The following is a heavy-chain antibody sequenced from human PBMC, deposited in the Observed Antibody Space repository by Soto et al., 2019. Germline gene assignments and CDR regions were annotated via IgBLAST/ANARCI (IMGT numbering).Heavy chain of an antibody. Sequence: EVQLLESGGGLIQPGGSLRLSCEASGFTFRTYAMGWVRQAPGKALEWVSVMSNSGDNTYYADSVKGRFTISRDNFENTLYLQMSSLGADDTAVYYCEKDAARTSGWYYFDYWGQGNLVTVSS. CDR3: EKDAARTSGWYYFDY. D-gene: IGHD6-19*01. CDR1: GFTFRTYA. CDR2: MSNSGDNT. V-gene: IGHV3-23*01. J-gene: IGHJ4*02.